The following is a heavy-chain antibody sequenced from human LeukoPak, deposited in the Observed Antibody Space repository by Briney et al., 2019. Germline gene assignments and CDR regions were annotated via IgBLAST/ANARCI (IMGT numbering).Heavy chain of an antibody. J-gene: IGHJ4*02. V-gene: IGHV3-21*01. CDR1: GFTFSSYS. Sequence: GGSLRLSCAASGFTFSSYSMNWVRQAPGKGLEWVSSISSSSSYIYYADSVKGRFTISRDNAKNSLYLQTNSLRAEDTAVYYCARGYCSGGSCNWGQGTLVTVSS. CDR3: ARGYCSGGSCN. CDR2: ISSSSSYI. D-gene: IGHD2-15*01.